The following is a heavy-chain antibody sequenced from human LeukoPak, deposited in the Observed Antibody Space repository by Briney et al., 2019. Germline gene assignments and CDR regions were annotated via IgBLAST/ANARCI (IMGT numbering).Heavy chain of an antibody. Sequence: ASVKVSCKASGYTFTSYGISWVRQAPGQGGEWMGWISAYNGNTNYAQKLQGRVTITTDTSTSTAYMELRSLRSDDTAVYYCARHQGIAVAGGIDYWGQGTLVTVSS. J-gene: IGHJ4*02. D-gene: IGHD6-19*01. CDR1: GYTFTSYG. CDR3: ARHQGIAVAGGIDY. CDR2: ISAYNGNT. V-gene: IGHV1-18*01.